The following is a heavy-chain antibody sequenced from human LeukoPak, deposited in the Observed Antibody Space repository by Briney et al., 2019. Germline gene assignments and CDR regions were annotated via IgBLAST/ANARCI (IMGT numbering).Heavy chain of an antibody. CDR1: GFTFSDYS. CDR3: ATWTGITPY. J-gene: IGHJ4*02. Sequence: GGSLRLSCAASGFTFSDYSMNWVRQAPGKGLEWVSYISKNGNTIYYADSVKGRFTISRDNAKKSLYLQMNNLGAEDTAVYYCATWTGITPYWGQGTLVTVSS. V-gene: IGHV3-48*01. CDR2: ISKNGNTI. D-gene: IGHD1-20*01.